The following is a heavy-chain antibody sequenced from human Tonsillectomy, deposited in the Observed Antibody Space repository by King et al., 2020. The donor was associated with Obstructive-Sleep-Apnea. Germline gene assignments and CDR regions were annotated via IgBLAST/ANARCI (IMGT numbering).Heavy chain of an antibody. Sequence: VQLVESGGGLVQPGGSLRLSCAASGFTFSSYWMHWVRQAPGKGLMWVSRLDTDGRRTAYAASVKGRFTNSRDNAQNTLYLQMNSLRAEDTAVYYCARWYYYGSGRDAFDIWGQGTMVTVSS. V-gene: IGHV3-74*01. CDR3: ARWYYYGSGRDAFDI. CDR2: LDTDGRRT. D-gene: IGHD3-10*01. CDR1: GFTFSSYW. J-gene: IGHJ3*02.